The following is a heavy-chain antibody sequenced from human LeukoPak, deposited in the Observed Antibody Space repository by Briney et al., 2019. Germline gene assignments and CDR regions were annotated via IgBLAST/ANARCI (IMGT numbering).Heavy chain of an antibody. CDR3: AKDRNRVATMGSWFDP. V-gene: IGHV3-23*01. D-gene: IGHD5-12*01. Sequence: GGSLRLSCAASGFTFSSYAMSWVRQAPGKGLEWVSAISGSGGSTYYADSVKGRFTISRGNSKNTLYLQMNSLRAEDTAVYYCAKDRNRVATMGSWFDPWGQGTLVTVSS. J-gene: IGHJ5*02. CDR2: ISGSGGST. CDR1: GFTFSSYA.